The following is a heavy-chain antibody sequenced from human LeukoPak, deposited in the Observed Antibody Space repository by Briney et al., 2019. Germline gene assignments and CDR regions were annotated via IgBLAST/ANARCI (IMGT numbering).Heavy chain of an antibody. D-gene: IGHD3-22*01. CDR3: ARVHFYDSSGCSLINP. Sequence: ASVKVSCKASGYTFTDYYMHWVRRAPGQGLEWMGWINPNSGGTNYAQKFQGRVTMTRDTSISTAYMELSRLKSDDTAVYYCARVHFYDSSGCSLINPWGQGTLVTVSS. CDR2: INPNSGGT. CDR1: GYTFTDYY. V-gene: IGHV1-2*02. J-gene: IGHJ4*02.